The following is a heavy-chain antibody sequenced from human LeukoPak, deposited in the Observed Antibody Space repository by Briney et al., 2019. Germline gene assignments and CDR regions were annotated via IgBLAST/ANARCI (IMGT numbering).Heavy chain of an antibody. CDR1: RGTFSSYA. CDR3: ARAAGRRGYYYYYGMDV. Sequence: SVKVSCKASRGTFSSYAISWVRQAPGQGLEWMGGIIPIFGTANYAQKFQGGVTITADESTSTAYMELSSLRSEDTAVYYCARAAGRRGYYYYYGMDVWGKGTTVTVSS. CDR2: IIPIFGTA. V-gene: IGHV1-69*13. D-gene: IGHD6-13*01. J-gene: IGHJ6*04.